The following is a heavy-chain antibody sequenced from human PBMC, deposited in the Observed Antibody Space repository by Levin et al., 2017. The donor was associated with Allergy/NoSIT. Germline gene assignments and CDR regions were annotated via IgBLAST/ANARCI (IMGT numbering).Heavy chain of an antibody. CDR2: ITSGSNII. CDR3: ASLGSGDY. V-gene: IGHV3-48*01. J-gene: IGHJ4*02. CDR1: GFTFSSYN. Sequence: GESLKISCAASGFTFSSYNMNWVRQAPGKGLEWISYITSGSNIIYYADSVKGRFTTSRDNAKNSLFLQMNSLRAEDTAVYYCASLGSGDYWGQGTLVTVSS. D-gene: IGHD3-16*01.